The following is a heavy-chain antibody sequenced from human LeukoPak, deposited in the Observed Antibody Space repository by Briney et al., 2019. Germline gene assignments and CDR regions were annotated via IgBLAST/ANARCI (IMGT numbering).Heavy chain of an antibody. CDR2: INPNSGGT. Sequence: ASVEVSCKASGYTFTCYYMHWVRQAPGQGLEWMGWINPNSGGTNYAQKFQGRVTMTRDTSISTAYMELSRLRSDDTAVYYCARVRSDSSSWYASRFDYWGQGTLVTVSS. CDR1: GYTFTCYY. D-gene: IGHD6-13*01. J-gene: IGHJ4*02. V-gene: IGHV1-2*02. CDR3: ARVRSDSSSWYASRFDY.